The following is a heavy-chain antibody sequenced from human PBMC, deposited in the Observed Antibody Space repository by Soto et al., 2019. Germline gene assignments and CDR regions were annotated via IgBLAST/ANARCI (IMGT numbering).Heavy chain of an antibody. CDR2: IWYDGSNK. V-gene: IGHV3-33*01. Sequence: PGGSLRLSCAASGFTFSSYGMHWVRQAPGKGLEWVAVIWYDGSNKYYADSVKGRFTISRDNSKNTLYLQMNSLRAEDTAVYYCARVEEGYYGMDVWGQGTTVTVSS. CDR3: ARVEEGYYGMDV. CDR1: GFTFSSYG. J-gene: IGHJ6*02.